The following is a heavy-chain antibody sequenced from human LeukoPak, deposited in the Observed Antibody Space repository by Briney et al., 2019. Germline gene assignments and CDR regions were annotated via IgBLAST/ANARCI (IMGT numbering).Heavy chain of an antibody. J-gene: IGHJ4*02. CDR3: AKAGSRSGWRGFDY. CDR2: ISGGGGST. D-gene: IGHD6-19*01. V-gene: IGHV3-23*01. CDR1: GFTFSSYA. Sequence: PGGSLRLSCAASGFTFSSYAMSWVRQAPGKGLEWVSVISGGGGSTYYADSVKGRFTISRDNSKSTLYLQMDSLRAEDTAVYYWAKAGSRSGWRGFDYWGQGPLVTVSS.